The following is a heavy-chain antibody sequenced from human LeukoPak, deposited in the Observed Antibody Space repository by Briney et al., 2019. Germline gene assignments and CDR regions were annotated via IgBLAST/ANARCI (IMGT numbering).Heavy chain of an antibody. J-gene: IGHJ2*01. CDR2: IYTSGST. D-gene: IGHD6-13*01. CDR3: ARETLTYSSSWRALPWYFDL. V-gene: IGHV4-61*02. Sequence: PSETLSLTCTVSGGSISSGSYYWSWIRQPAGKGLEWIGRIYTSGSTNYNPSLKSRVTISVDTSKNQFSLKLSSVTAADTAVYYCARETLTYSSSWRALPWYFDLWGRGTLVTVSS. CDR1: GGSISSGSYY.